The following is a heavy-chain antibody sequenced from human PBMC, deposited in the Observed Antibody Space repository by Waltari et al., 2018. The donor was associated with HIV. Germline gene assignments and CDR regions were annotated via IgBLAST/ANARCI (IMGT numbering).Heavy chain of an antibody. CDR2: INHSGSI. D-gene: IGHD7-27*01. V-gene: IGHV4-34*01. CDR3: ARGSWGSGRDV. J-gene: IGHJ6*02. CDR1: GGSFSGYY. Sequence: QVRLQTWGAGLLKPADTLSLSCAGYGGSFSGYYWSWIRQSPGKGLECIGEINHSGSINYNPSLKSRVIISVDRYKNQFSLKLTSVTAADTAVYYCARGSWGSGRDVWGLGTTVIVSS.